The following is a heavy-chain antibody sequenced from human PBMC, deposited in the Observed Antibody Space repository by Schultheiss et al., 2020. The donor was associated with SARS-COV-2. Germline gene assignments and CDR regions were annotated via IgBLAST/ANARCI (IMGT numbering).Heavy chain of an antibody. CDR3: ARVRAAAGILTYYYGMDV. V-gene: IGHV1-18*01. Sequence: ASVKVSCKASGYTFRNYGISWVRQAPGQGLEWMGWISAYNGNTNYAQKLQGRVTMTTDTSTSTAYMELRSLRSDDTAVYYCARVRAAAGILTYYYGMDVWGQGTTVTVSS. CDR1: GYTFRNYG. D-gene: IGHD6-13*01. J-gene: IGHJ6*02. CDR2: ISAYNGNT.